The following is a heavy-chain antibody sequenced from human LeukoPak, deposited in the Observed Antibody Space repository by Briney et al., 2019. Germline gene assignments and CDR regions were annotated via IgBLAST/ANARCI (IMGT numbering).Heavy chain of an antibody. CDR2: ISYDGSNK. CDR1: GFTLSSYT. CDR3: ARDSRITMVRGATSPLSTYFDY. Sequence: GGSLRLSCAASGFTLSSYTMHWVRQAPGKGLEWVAVISYDGSNKYYADSVKGRFTISRDNSKNTLYLQMNSLRAEDTAVYYCARDSRITMVRGATSPLSTYFDYWGQGTLVTVSS. V-gene: IGHV3-30-3*01. D-gene: IGHD3-10*01. J-gene: IGHJ4*02.